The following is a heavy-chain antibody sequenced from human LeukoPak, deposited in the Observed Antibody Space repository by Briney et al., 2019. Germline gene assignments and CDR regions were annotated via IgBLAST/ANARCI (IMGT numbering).Heavy chain of an antibody. Sequence: GGSLRLSCAASGFTFSSYSMDWVRQAPGKGLEWVSSISSSSSYIYYADSVKGRFTISRDNAKNSLYLQMNSLRAEDTAVYYCARDWSSGYDYAFDYWGQGTLVTVSS. CDR2: ISSSSSYI. CDR3: ARDWSSGYDYAFDY. CDR1: GFTFSSYS. D-gene: IGHD5-12*01. J-gene: IGHJ4*02. V-gene: IGHV3-21*01.